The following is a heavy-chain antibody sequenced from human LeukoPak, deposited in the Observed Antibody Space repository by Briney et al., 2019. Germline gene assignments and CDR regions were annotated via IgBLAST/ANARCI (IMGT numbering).Heavy chain of an antibody. D-gene: IGHD3-9*01. CDR1: GGSTSSYY. CDR2: IYYSGST. V-gene: IGHV4-59*01. CDR3: ARVPDILTGYDAFDI. Sequence: SETLSLTCTVSGGSTSSYYWSWIRQPPGKGLEWIGYIYYSGSTNYNPSLKSRVTISVDTSKNQFSLKLSSVTAADTAVYYCARVPDILTGYDAFDIWGQGTMVTVSS. J-gene: IGHJ3*02.